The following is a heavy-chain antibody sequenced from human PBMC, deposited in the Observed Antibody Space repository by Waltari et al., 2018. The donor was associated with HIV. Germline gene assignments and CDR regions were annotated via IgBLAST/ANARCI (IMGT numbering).Heavy chain of an antibody. CDR1: GFKVGSFW. J-gene: IGHJ2*01. CDR2: IMEDGAEK. Sequence: EVQLVESGGGLVEAGGSLRLSGKVSGFKVGSFWMSWVRQGPGKGLEWVANIMEDGAEKNYLESVKGRFTISKDSLKNSVSLSLNNMTAGDTAVYFCARLIREGYNDWYFDLWGRGTLITVFS. CDR3: ARLIREGYNDWYFDL. V-gene: IGHV3-7*01. D-gene: IGHD1-20*01.